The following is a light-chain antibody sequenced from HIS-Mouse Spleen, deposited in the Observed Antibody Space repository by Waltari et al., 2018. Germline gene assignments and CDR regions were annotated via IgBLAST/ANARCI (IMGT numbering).Light chain of an antibody. V-gene: IGLV2-14*03. Sequence: QYALTQPASVSGSPGQSITIPCTGNSSDVGGYHYVSWYQQHPGQAPKLMIYDVSNRPSGVSNRFSGSKSGNTASLTISGLQAEDEADYYCSSYTSSSTWVFGGGTKLTVL. CDR3: SSYTSSSTWV. J-gene: IGLJ3*02. CDR2: DVS. CDR1: SSDVGGYHY.